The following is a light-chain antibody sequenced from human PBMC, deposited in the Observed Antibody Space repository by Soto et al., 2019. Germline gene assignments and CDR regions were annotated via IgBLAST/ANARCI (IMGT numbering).Light chain of an antibody. CDR1: QAVTSKF. CDR3: QQYNNWPSIT. J-gene: IGKJ5*01. Sequence: EIVLTQSPGTLSLSPGDGATLSCKASQAVTSKFLAWYQQKPGQPPRLLIYGASTRATGIPARFSGSGSGTEFTLTISSLQSEDFAVYYCQQYNNWPSITFGQGTRLEIK. CDR2: GAS. V-gene: IGKV3-15*01.